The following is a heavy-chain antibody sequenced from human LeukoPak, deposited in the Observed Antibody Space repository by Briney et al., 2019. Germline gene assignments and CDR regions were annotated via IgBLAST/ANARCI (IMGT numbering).Heavy chain of an antibody. CDR2: ISAYNGNT. V-gene: IGHV1-18*01. J-gene: IGHJ4*02. Sequence: ASVKVSCKASGYNFISYGVSWVRQARGQGLEWMGWISAYNGNTNFAQKVQGRVTMTTDTSTNTAYMELRSLRSDDTAVYYCARGRYRSSPPDYRGQGTLVTVSS. CDR1: GYNFISYG. D-gene: IGHD3-16*02. CDR3: ARGRYRSSPPDY.